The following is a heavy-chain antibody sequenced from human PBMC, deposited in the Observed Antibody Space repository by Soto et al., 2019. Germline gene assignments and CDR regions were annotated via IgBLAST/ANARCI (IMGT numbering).Heavy chain of an antibody. Sequence: SETLSLTCTVSGGSTSSGGYYWSWIRQHPGKGLEWIGTFYYSGTTSQNPPLRSRITISGDTSRNQFSLNLRSVTAADSGVYYCAKLVRDDVRRSDLDHWGQGTLVTVSS. CDR1: GGSTSSGGYY. J-gene: IGHJ4*02. V-gene: IGHV4-31*03. D-gene: IGHD3-10*02. CDR2: FYYSGTT. CDR3: AKLVRDDVRRSDLDH.